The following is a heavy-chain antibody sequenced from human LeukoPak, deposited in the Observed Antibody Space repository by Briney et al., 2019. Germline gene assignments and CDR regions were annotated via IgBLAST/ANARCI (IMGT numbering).Heavy chain of an antibody. D-gene: IGHD1-26*01. CDR2: VSAYADNT. CDR3: ARDCIGCHGFDS. Sequence: ASVKVSCKASGYNFFSYDITWVRQAPGQGLEWMGWVSAYADNTNYVQKFQGRVTMTTDTSTSTAYMELRSLRSDDTAVYYCARDCIGCHGFDSWGQGTLVTVSS. V-gene: IGHV1-18*01. CDR1: GYNFFSYD. J-gene: IGHJ4*02.